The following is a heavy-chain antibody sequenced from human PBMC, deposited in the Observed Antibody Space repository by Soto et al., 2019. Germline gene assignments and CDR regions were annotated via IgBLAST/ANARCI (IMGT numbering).Heavy chain of an antibody. J-gene: IGHJ5*02. Sequence: SDTLSLTCTVNGDSINSFYWSWILQPPRKGLEWIGYIYYSGSTNYNPSLKSRVTISVDTPKNQFSLKLSSVTAADTAVYYCARGYNDFWSGYFTWFDPWGQGTLVTVS. CDR2: IYYSGST. D-gene: IGHD3-3*01. CDR3: ARGYNDFWSGYFTWFDP. V-gene: IGHV4-59*07. CDR1: GDSINSFY.